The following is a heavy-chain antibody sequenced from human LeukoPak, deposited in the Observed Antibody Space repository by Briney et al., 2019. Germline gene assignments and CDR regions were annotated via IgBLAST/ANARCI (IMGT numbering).Heavy chain of an antibody. D-gene: IGHD2-8*02. J-gene: IGHJ4*02. V-gene: IGHV1-18*01. CDR2: ISAYNGNT. CDR3: AREPYPPPWYYFDY. CDR1: GYTFTSYV. Sequence: ASVKVSCKASGYTFTSYVISWVRQAPGQGLEWMGWISAYNGNTNYAQKLQGRVTMTTDTSTSTAYMELRSLRSDDTAVYYCAREPYPPPWYYFDYWGQGTLVTVSS.